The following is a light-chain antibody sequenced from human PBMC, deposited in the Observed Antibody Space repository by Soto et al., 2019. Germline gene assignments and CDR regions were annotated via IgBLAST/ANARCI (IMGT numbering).Light chain of an antibody. Sequence: QSALTQPPSASGSPGQSVTISCTGTSSDVGGYNYVSWYQQHPGKAPKLMIYEVSKRPSGVPDRFSDSKSGNTASLTVSGLQAEDEADYYCSSYAGSNNYVVFGGGTQLTVL. CDR3: SSYAGSNNYVV. J-gene: IGLJ2*01. V-gene: IGLV2-8*01. CDR2: EVS. CDR1: SSDVGGYNY.